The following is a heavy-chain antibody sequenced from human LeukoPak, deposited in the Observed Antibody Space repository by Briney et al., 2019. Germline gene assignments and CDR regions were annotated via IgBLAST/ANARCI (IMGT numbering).Heavy chain of an antibody. CDR3: ARSKPPDFWSGYPNWFDP. V-gene: IGHV4-59*01. J-gene: IGHJ5*02. CDR1: GGSISSYY. D-gene: IGHD3-3*01. Sequence: SETLSLTCTVSGGSISSYYWSWIRQPPGKGLEWIGYIYYSGSTNYNPSLKSRVTISVDTSKNQFSLKLSSVTAADTAVYYCARSKPPDFWSGYPNWFDPWGRGTLVTVSS. CDR2: IYYSGST.